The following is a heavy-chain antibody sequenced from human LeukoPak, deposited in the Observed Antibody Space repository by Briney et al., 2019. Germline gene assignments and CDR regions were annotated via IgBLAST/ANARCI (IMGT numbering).Heavy chain of an antibody. J-gene: IGHJ4*02. CDR3: ARGHPTVTADY. Sequence: SETLSLTCAVSGGSISSSNWWSWVRQSPGKGLEWIGEIFHTGSTNYNPSLKSRVTISVDKSKNQFSLKLSSVTAADTAVYYCARGHPTVTADYWGQGTLVTVSS. CDR2: IFHTGST. D-gene: IGHD4-17*01. CDR1: GGSISSSNW. V-gene: IGHV4-4*02.